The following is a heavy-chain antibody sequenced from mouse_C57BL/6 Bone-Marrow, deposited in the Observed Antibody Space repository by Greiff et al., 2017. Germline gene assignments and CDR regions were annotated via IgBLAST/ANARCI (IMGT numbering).Heavy chain of an antibody. Sequence: DVQLQQSGPELVKPGASVKISCKASGYTFTDYYMNWVKQSHGKSLEWIGDINPNNGGTSYNQKFKGKATLTVDKYSSTAYMELRSLTSEDSSVDYCARVWLPLDYWGQGTTLTVSS. D-gene: IGHD2-2*01. CDR2: INPNNGGT. V-gene: IGHV1-26*01. CDR1: GYTFTDYY. CDR3: ARVWLPLDY. J-gene: IGHJ2*01.